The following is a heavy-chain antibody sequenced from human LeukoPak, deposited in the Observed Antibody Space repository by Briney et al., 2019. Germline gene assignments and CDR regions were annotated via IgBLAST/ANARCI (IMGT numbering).Heavy chain of an antibody. CDR3: ARGSGYDFWSGYLNWFDP. CDR2: INHSGST. V-gene: IGHV4-34*01. J-gene: IGHJ5*02. Sequence: SXXLSLTCAVYGGSFSGYYWSWIRQPPGKGLEWIGEINHSGSTNYNPSLKSRITISVDTSKKQFSLKLSSVTAADTAVYYCARGSGYDFWSGYLNWFDPWGQGALVTVSS. CDR1: GGSFSGYY. D-gene: IGHD3-3*01.